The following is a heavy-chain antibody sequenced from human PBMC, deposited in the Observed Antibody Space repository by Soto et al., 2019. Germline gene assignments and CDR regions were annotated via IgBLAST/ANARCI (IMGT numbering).Heavy chain of an antibody. CDR2: IYYSEST. J-gene: IGHJ4*02. V-gene: IGHV4-30-4*01. CDR1: GGSISSGNYY. CDR3: ARDGEHSDDCSAYYLGY. Sequence: QVQLQESGPGLLKPSQTLSLSCTVSGGSISSGNYYWSWIRQPPGKGLEWIGYIYYSESTYYNPSLNSRVTISVDTSKNQFSLKLSSVTAADTAVHYCARDGEHSDDCSAYYLGYWGQGTLVTVSS. D-gene: IGHD3-22*01.